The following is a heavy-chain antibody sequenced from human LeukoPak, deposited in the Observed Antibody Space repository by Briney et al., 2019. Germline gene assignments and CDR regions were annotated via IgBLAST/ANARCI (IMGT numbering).Heavy chain of an antibody. CDR1: GGTFSSYA. J-gene: IGHJ6*02. CDR2: IIPILGIA. CDR3: ASGAVCSSTSCYRSNYYGMDV. Sequence: SVKVSCKASGGTFSSYAISWVRQAPGQGLEWMGRIIPILGIANYAQKFQGRVAITADKSTSTAYMELSSLRSEDTAVYYCASGAVCSSTSCYRSNYYGMDVWGQGTTVTVSS. D-gene: IGHD2-2*02. V-gene: IGHV1-69*04.